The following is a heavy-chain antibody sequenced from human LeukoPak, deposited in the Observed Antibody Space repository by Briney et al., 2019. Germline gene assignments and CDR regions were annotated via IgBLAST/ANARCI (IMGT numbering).Heavy chain of an antibody. J-gene: IGHJ4*02. D-gene: IGHD2-2*01. CDR1: GFTFSTYA. Sequence: GGSLRLSCAASGFTFSTYAISWVRQAPGKGLEWVGRIKSKTDGGTTDYAAPVKGRFTISRDDSKNTLYLQMNSLKTEDTAVYRCTTDIVVVPAGMRGYWGQGTLVTV. V-gene: IGHV3-15*01. CDR3: TTDIVVVPAGMRGY. CDR2: IKSKTDGGTT.